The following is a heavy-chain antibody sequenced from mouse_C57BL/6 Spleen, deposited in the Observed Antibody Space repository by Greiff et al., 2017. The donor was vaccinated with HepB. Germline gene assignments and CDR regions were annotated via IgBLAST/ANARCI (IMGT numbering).Heavy chain of an antibody. CDR2: IDPSDSET. V-gene: IGHV1-52*01. J-gene: IGHJ3*01. D-gene: IGHD2-4*01. CDR1: GYTFTSYW. CDR3: ARGYDYDEGAWFAY. Sequence: VQLQQSGAELVRPGSSVKLSCKASGYTFTSYWMHWVKQRPIQGLEWIGNIDPSDSETHYNQKFKDKATLTVDKSSSTAYMQLSSLTSEDSAVYYCARGYDYDEGAWFAYWGQGTLVTVSA.